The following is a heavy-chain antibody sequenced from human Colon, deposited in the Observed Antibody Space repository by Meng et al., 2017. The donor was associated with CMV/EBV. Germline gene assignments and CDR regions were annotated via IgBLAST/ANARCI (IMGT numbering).Heavy chain of an antibody. D-gene: IGHD6-19*01. V-gene: IGHV3-21*01. J-gene: IGHJ6*02. CDR2: ISSSSSYI. Sequence: GGSLRLSCAASGFTFRNYWMNWVRQAPGKGLEWVSSISSSSSYIYYADSVKGRFTISRDNAKNSLYLQMNSLRADDTAVYYCARRAENQLNGWYYGMDVWVQGTAVTVSS. CDR1: GFTFRNYW. CDR3: ARRAENQLNGWYYGMDV.